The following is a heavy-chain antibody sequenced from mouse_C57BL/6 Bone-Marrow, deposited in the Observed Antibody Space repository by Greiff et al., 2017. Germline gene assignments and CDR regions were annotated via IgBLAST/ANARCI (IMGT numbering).Heavy chain of an antibody. CDR3: ARLFYYGNYGAIDY. CDR2: ISSVSSTI. CDR1: GFTFSDYG. D-gene: IGHD2-1*01. Sequence: EVKLVESGGGLVKPGGSLTLSCAASGFTFSDYGMHWVRQAPEKGLEWVAYISSVSSTIYYADTVKGRFTISKDNAKNTLLLQMTSLRSEDTAMYYCARLFYYGNYGAIDYWGQGTSVTVSS. V-gene: IGHV5-17*01. J-gene: IGHJ4*01.